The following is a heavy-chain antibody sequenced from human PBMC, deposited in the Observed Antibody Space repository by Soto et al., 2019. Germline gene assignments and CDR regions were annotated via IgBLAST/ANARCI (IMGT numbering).Heavy chain of an antibody. J-gene: IGHJ4*02. D-gene: IGHD6-19*01. Sequence: EVQLLESGGGLVQPGGSLRLSCAASGFTLSSYAMTWVRQAPGKGLEWVSVISDSDNATYYADSVKGRLTISRDNSKNTLYLHLISLRAEDTAVYYCAKGVSSSAWSASDSWGQGTLVTVSA. CDR1: GFTLSSYA. V-gene: IGHV3-23*01. CDR3: AKGVSSSAWSASDS. CDR2: ISDSDNAT.